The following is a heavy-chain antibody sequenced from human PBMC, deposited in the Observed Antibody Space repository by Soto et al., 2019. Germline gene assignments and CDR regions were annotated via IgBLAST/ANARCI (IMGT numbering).Heavy chain of an antibody. CDR2: VNPNTGVT. CDR3: VRAIYGEWTRFDS. Sequence: XAVKVSCTASAYPFTAFYMKWVRQAPGQGLEWMGWVNPNTGVTKYAQKFQGRVTMTRDTSINTAYMELSGLTSDDTAVYYCVRAIYGEWTRFDSWGQGILVTVSS. J-gene: IGHJ4*02. V-gene: IGHV1-2*02. D-gene: IGHD2-8*01. CDR1: AYPFTAFY.